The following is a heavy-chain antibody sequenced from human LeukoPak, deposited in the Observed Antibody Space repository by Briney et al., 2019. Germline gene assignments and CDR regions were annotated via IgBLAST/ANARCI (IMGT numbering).Heavy chain of an antibody. CDR3: ARTVPWDYYYYMDV. J-gene: IGHJ6*03. D-gene: IGHD1-26*01. V-gene: IGHV4-59*12. Sequence: PSETLSLTCTVSGGSISSYYWSWIRQPPGKGLEWIGYIYYSGSTNYNPSLKSRVTISVDTSKNQFSLKLSSVTAADTAVYYCARTVPWDYYYYMDVWGKGTTVTVSS. CDR2: IYYSGST. CDR1: GGSISSYY.